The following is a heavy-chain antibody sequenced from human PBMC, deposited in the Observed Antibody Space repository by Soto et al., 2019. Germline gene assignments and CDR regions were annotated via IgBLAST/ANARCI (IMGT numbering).Heavy chain of an antibody. D-gene: IGHD3-10*02. CDR3: GRNAIFVRGVPDEY. CDR2: INHSGST. CDR1: GGSFSGYY. Sequence: PSETLSLTCAVYGGSFSGYYWSWIRQPPGKGLEWIGEINHSGSTNYNPSLKSRVTISVDTSKNQFSLKLSSVTAEDTAVYYCGRNAIFVRGVPDEYWGQGTPVTV. V-gene: IGHV4-34*01. J-gene: IGHJ4*02.